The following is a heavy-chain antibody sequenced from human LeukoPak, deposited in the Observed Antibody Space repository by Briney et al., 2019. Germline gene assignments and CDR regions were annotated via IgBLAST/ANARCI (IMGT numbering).Heavy chain of an antibody. CDR2: ISYDGSNK. CDR3: ARDRSSWFHYWYFDL. CDR1: GFTFSSYA. D-gene: IGHD6-13*01. J-gene: IGHJ2*01. V-gene: IGHV3-30-3*01. Sequence: GGSLRLSCAASGFTFSSYAMHWVRQAPGKGLEWVALISYDGSNKYYADSVKGRFTISRDNSKNTLYLQMNSLRAEDTAVYYCARDRSSWFHYWYFDLWGRGTLVTVSS.